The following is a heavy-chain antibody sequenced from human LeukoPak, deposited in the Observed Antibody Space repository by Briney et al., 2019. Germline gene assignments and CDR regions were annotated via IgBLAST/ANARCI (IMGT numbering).Heavy chain of an antibody. CDR2: IKSKTDGGAT. CDR1: GFSFNNAW. CDR3: NVANLETVIPAAIDYLDY. D-gene: IGHD2-2*01. Sequence: GGPLRLSCAACGFSFNNAWMSWVRQAPGKGVEWGRRIKSKTDGGATDYAPPVNGGFTISRDVTKNTLYLQMNSLKTEDTAVYYCNVANLETVIPAAIDYLDYWGQGTLVTVSS. V-gene: IGHV3-15*01. J-gene: IGHJ4*02.